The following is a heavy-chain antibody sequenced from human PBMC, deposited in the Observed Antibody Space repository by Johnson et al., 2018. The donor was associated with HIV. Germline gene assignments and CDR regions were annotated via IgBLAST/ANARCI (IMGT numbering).Heavy chain of an antibody. CDR2: INWNGGST. D-gene: IGHD6-13*01. Sequence: VQLVESGGGVVQPGGSLTLSCADSGFTFDDYDMSWVRQAPGKGLEWVSGINWNGGSTGYADSVKGRFTISRDNAKKSLYLQMNSLRAEDTAVYYCAKDYQNSTSRWYNDAFDIWGQGTMVTVSS. CDR1: GFTFDDYD. J-gene: IGHJ3*02. V-gene: IGHV3-20*04. CDR3: AKDYQNSTSRWYNDAFDI.